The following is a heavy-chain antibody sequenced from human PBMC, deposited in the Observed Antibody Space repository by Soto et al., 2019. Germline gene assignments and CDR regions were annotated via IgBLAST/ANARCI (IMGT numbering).Heavy chain of an antibody. CDR3: ARVRAARHDAFDI. CDR2: IWYDGSNK. J-gene: IGHJ3*02. CDR1: GFTFSSYG. V-gene: IGHV3-33*08. D-gene: IGHD6-6*01. Sequence: GGSLRLSCAASGFTFSSYGMHWVRQAPGKGLEWVAVIWYDGSNKYYADSVKGRFTISRDNSKNTLYLQMNSLRAEDTAVYYCARVRAARHDAFDIWGQGTMVTVSS.